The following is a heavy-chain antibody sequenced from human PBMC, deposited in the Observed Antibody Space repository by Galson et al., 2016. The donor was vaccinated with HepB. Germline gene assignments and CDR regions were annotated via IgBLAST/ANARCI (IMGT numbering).Heavy chain of an antibody. CDR1: GFTLSIYG. J-gene: IGHJ3*02. V-gene: IGHV3-23*01. CDR2: ISAGGGST. CDR3: ARDPRSAYFPDAFDI. Sequence: SLRLSCAASGFTLSIYGMAWVRQAPGKGLEWVAGISAGGGSTYKADSVKGRFSISRDPSKNTLSLQMNSLRAEDTAVYYCARDPRSAYFPDAFDIWGQGTMVTVSS. D-gene: IGHD3-3*01.